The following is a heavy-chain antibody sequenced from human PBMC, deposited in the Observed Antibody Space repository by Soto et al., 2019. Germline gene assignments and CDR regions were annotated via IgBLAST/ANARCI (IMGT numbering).Heavy chain of an antibody. J-gene: IGHJ6*02. CDR2: IYPGDSDT. V-gene: IGHV5-51*01. CDR1: GYSFTSYW. D-gene: IGHD2-15*01. CDR3: ARQKYCSGGSGYADYYYGMDV. Sequence: SLKISCKGSGYSFTSYWIGWVRQMPGKGLEWMRIIYPGDSDTRYSPSFQGQVTISADKSISTAYLQWSSLKASDTDMYYCARQKYCSGGSGYADYYYGMDVWGQGTTGTGSS.